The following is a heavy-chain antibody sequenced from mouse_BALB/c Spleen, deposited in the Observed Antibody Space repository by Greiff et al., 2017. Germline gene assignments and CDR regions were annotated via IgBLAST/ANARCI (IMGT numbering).Heavy chain of an antibody. D-gene: IGHD2-10*02. Sequence: VQLQQPGAELVKPGASVKLSCKASGYTFTSYWMHWVKQRPGQGLEWIGEINPSNGRTNYNEKFKSKATLTVDKSSSTAYMQLSSLTSEDSAVYYCARGVYGNYAWFAYWGQGTLVTVSA. V-gene: IGHV1S81*02. CDR2: INPSNGRT. J-gene: IGHJ3*01. CDR3: ARGVYGNYAWFAY. CDR1: GYTFTSYW.